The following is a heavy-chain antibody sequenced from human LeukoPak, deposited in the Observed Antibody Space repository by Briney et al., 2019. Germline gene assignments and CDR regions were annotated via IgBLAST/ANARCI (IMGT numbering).Heavy chain of an antibody. CDR2: ISSSTSHI. CDR3: ARDPYSGLFDY. CDR1: GFTFSSYS. V-gene: IGHV3-21*01. J-gene: IGHJ4*02. D-gene: IGHD4-11*01. Sequence: GGSLRLSCAASGFTFSSYSMNWVRQAPGKGLEWVSSISSSTSHIHYADSVKGRFTISRDNAKNSLYLQMNSLRAEDTAVYYCARDPYSGLFDYWGQGTLVTVPS.